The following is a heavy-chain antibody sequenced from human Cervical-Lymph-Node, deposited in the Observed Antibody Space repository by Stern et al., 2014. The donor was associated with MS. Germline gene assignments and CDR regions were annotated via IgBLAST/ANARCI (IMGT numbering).Heavy chain of an antibody. V-gene: IGHV7-4-1*02. J-gene: IGHJ4*02. CDR2: INTNTGTP. CDR1: GYTFTDYA. CDR3: ARDYASLDWRGQYYFDY. Sequence: QVQLVQSGSELKKPGASVKVSCMTSGYTFTDYALNWVRQAPGQGLEWMGWINTNTGTPTYAQGFTGRFVFSLDNSGNTAYLQISSLKAEDTALYFCARDYASLDWRGQYYFDYWGQGTLVTVSS. D-gene: IGHD2-21*01.